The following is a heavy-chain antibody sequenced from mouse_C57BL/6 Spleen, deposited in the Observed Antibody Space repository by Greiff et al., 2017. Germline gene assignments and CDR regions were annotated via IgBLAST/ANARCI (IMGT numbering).Heavy chain of an antibody. CDR3: ARSGDYDGAWFAY. V-gene: IGHV1-82*01. Sequence: QVQLQQSGPELVKPGASVKISCQASGYAFSSSWMNWVKQRPGKGLEWIGRLYPGDGDTNSNGKFKGKATLTADKSSSTAYMQLSSLTAEDSAVYFCARSGDYDGAWFAYWGQGTLVTVSA. CDR2: LYPGDGDT. J-gene: IGHJ3*01. CDR1: GYAFSSSW. D-gene: IGHD2-4*01.